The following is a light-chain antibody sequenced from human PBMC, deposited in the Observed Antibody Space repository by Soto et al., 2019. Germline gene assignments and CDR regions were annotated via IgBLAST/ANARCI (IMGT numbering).Light chain of an antibody. CDR2: AAS. CDR3: QQSYSTSIT. J-gene: IGKJ5*01. V-gene: IGKV1-39*01. Sequence: DIQMTQSPSSLSASVGDRVTITCRASQSISSYLNWYQQKPGKAPKLLIYAASSLQSGVPSRFSGSGSGTDFTHTISSLHPEDFATYYCQQSYSTSITSGQGTRLEIK. CDR1: QSISSY.